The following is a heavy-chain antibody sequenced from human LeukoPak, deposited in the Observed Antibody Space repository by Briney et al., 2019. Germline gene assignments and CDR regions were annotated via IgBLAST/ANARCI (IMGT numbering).Heavy chain of an antibody. D-gene: IGHD6-6*01. CDR2: INHSGST. CDR3: ARCIAARQYYYYYMDV. J-gene: IGHJ6*03. CDR1: GGSFSGYY. V-gene: IGHV4-34*01. Sequence: SETLSITCAVYGGSFSGYYWSWIRQPPGKGLEWIGEINHSGSTNYNPSLKSRVTISVDTSKNQFSLKLSSVTAADTAVYYCARCIAARQYYYYYMDVWGKGTTVTVSS.